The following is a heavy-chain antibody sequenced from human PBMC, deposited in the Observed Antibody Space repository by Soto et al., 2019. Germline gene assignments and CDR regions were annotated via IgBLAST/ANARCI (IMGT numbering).Heavy chain of an antibody. CDR2: ISYDGSNK. CDR3: GRDRGGGHAYSCYNDMDV. D-gene: IGHD2-15*01. V-gene: IGHV3-30-3*01. Sequence: GVSLRLSCGASGFTFSGYAMHWLRHAPGRGLRWVAVISYDGSNKYYADSVKGRSTISRDNSRNTLYLQMNSRRAEYTAVYYCGRDRGGGHAYSCYNDMDVWGQGTTVTVSS. CDR1: GFTFSGYA. J-gene: IGHJ6*02.